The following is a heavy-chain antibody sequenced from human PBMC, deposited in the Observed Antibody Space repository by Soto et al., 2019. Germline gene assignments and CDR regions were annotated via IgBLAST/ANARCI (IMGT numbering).Heavy chain of an antibody. V-gene: IGHV4-61*01. CDR3: ARDKKDCSGGSCHLCFDY. CDR2: IYYSGST. Sequence: SETLSLTCTVSGGSVSSGSYYWSWIRQPPGKGLEWIGYIYYSGSTNYNPSLKSRVTISVDTSKNQFSLKLSSVTAADTAVYYCARDKKDCSGGSCHLCFDYWGQGTLVTVPS. J-gene: IGHJ4*02. CDR1: GGSVSSGSYY. D-gene: IGHD2-15*01.